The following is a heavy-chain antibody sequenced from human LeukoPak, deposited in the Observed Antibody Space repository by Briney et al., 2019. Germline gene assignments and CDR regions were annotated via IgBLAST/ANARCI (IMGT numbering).Heavy chain of an antibody. Sequence: SETLSLTCTVSGGPISSTSYYYSWIRQPAGKGLEWIGRIYTSGTTTYNPSLKSRVTISVDTSKNQFSLKLSSVTAADTAVYYCARESLAARSEIYWGQGTLVTVSS. CDR2: IYTSGTT. J-gene: IGHJ4*02. V-gene: IGHV4-61*02. CDR1: GGPISSTSYY. CDR3: ARESLAARSEIY. D-gene: IGHD6-6*01.